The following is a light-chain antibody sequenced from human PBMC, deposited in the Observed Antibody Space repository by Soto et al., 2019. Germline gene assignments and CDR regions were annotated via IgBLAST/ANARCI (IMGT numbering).Light chain of an antibody. J-gene: IGKJ1*01. Sequence: EIVMTQSPATLSVSPGERATLSCRASQSVSSNLAWYQQKPGQAPRLIIYGAYTRATGIPARFSGSGSGTEFTPTISSLQSEDFAVYYCQQYNNWLTWTFGQGTKVDIK. CDR1: QSVSSN. CDR2: GAY. CDR3: QQYNNWLTWT. V-gene: IGKV3-15*01.